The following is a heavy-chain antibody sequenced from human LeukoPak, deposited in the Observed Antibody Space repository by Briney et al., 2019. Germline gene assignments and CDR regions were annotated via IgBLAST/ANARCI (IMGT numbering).Heavy chain of an antibody. CDR1: GYTFTSYG. V-gene: IGHV1-18*01. D-gene: IGHD4-17*01. CDR2: ISAYNGNT. CDR3: ASGSDDYGDYVGRY. J-gene: IGHJ4*02. Sequence: GASVKVSCKASGYTFTSYGISWVRQAPGQGLEWMGWISAYNGNTNYAQKLQGRVTMTTDTSTSTAYMELRSLRSDDTAVYYCASGSDDYGDYVGRYWGQGTLVTVSS.